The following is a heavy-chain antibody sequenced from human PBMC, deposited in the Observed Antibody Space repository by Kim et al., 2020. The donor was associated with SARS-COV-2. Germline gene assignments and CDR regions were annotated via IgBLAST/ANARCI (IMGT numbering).Heavy chain of an antibody. D-gene: IGHD5-18*01. J-gene: IGHJ5*02. CDR1: GGSFSGYY. CDR3: ARGRRYSYGYFSGNWFDP. Sequence: SETLSLTCAVYGGSFSGYYWSWIRQPPGKGLEWIGEINHSGSTNYNPSLKSRVTISVDTSKNQFSLKLSSVTAADTAVYYCARGRRYSYGYFSGNWFDPWGQGTLVTVSS. CDR2: INHSGST. V-gene: IGHV4-34*01.